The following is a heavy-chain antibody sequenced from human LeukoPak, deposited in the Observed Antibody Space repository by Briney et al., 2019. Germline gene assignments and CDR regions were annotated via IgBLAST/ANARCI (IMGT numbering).Heavy chain of an antibody. V-gene: IGHV3-23*01. J-gene: IGHJ5*02. D-gene: IGHD4-11*01. CDR3: AKGGSATITTGGFDP. Sequence: GGSLRLSCAASGFSFSSYAMSWVRQAPGKGLEWVSGISGSGDITYYADSVKGRFTVSRDNSKNTLYLQVNSLRAEDTAIYYCAKGGSATITTGGFDPWGQGTLVTVSS. CDR1: GFSFSSYA. CDR2: ISGSGDIT.